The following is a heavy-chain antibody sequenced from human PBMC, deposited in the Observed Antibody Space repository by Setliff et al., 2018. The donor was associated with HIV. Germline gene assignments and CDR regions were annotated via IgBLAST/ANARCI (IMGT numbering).Heavy chain of an antibody. D-gene: IGHD1-1*01. CDR1: GFTFSVHS. CDR2: ILTTGDLI. Sequence: PGGSLRLSCAGSGFTFSVHSMIWVRQAPGKGLEWLSYILTTGDLIYYADSVKGRFTVSRDNSKNTLYLQVNSLRPEDTAVYYCASARIPTGGTSTSFDYWGQGTLVTVSS. V-gene: IGHV3-48*01. J-gene: IGHJ4*02. CDR3: ASARIPTGGTSTSFDY.